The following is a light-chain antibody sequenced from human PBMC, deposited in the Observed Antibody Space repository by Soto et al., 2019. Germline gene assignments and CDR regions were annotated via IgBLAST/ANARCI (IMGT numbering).Light chain of an antibody. Sequence: ETVMTQSPATLSVSPGERATLSCRASQSVNSNLAWYQQESGQPPRLLVFAASTRTTGVPARFSGSGSGTEFTLTISGLHSEDFAVYFCQQYASWPLTFGGGTKVEI. V-gene: IGKV3-15*01. CDR2: AAS. CDR3: QQYASWPLT. CDR1: QSVNSN. J-gene: IGKJ4*01.